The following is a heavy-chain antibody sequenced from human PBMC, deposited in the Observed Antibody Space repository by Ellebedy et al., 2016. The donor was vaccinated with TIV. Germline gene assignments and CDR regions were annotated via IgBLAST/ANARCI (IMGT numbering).Heavy chain of an antibody. CDR1: GFTFSPYA. Sequence: GESLKISCAASGFTFSPYAMAWVRQAPGTGLEWVSGIVGSGAEKYADSVKGRFTISRDNSKRTVDLQMRCVRAEDTAVYFCAKDRTSGDGYWVFDSWGQGTMVSVSS. V-gene: IGHV3-23*01. J-gene: IGHJ4*02. CDR2: IVGSGA. D-gene: IGHD2-21*02. CDR3: AKDRTSGDGYWVFDS.